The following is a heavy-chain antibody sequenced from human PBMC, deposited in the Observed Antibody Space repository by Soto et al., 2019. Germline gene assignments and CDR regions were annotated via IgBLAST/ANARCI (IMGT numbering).Heavy chain of an antibody. D-gene: IGHD3-10*01. CDR3: MNLYSNGSGSYDK. CDR1: GFTFSTYA. V-gene: IGHV3-23*01. CDR2: MSGSGGST. Sequence: EVQLLESGGGLVQPGGSLRLSCAASGFTFSTYAMSWVRQAPGKGLEWVSVMSGSGGSTYYADSVKGRFTISRYNSKNTLSLQMNSLRPEDTAVEYCMNLYSNGSGSYDKWGQGTLVTVSS. J-gene: IGHJ4*02.